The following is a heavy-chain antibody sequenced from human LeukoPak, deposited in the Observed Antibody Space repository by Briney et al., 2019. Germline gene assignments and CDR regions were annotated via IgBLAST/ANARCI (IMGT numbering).Heavy chain of an antibody. Sequence: GGSLRLSCVASGFTFSNYGIHWVRQAPGKRLEWVAFIRYDGSNNYYADSVKGRFTISRDNSKNTLYLQMNSLRAEDTAVYYCAKGAGRYYDSSGYYIDFWGQGTLVTVSS. V-gene: IGHV3-30*02. D-gene: IGHD3-22*01. CDR2: IRYDGSNN. J-gene: IGHJ4*02. CDR1: GFTFSNYG. CDR3: AKGAGRYYDSSGYYIDF.